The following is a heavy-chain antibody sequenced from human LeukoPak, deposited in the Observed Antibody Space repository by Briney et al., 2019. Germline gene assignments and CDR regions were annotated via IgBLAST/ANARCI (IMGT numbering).Heavy chain of an antibody. CDR2: IYYSGST. D-gene: IGHD4-17*01. CDR3: ASYNGDSTGMDV. Sequence: RPSETLSLTCTVSGGSISSSSYYWGWIRQPPGKGLEWIGSIYYSGSTYYNPSLKSRVTISVDTSKNQFSLKLSSVTAADTAVYYCASYNGDSTGMDVWGQGTTVTVSS. V-gene: IGHV4-39*07. J-gene: IGHJ6*02. CDR1: GGSISSSSYY.